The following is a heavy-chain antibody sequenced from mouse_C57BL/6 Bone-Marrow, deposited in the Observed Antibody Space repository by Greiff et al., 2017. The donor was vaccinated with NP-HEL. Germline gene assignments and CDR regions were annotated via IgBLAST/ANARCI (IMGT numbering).Heavy chain of an antibody. CDR2: IYPGSGST. Sequence: QVQLKESGAELVKPGASVKMSCKASGYTFTSYWITWVKQRPGQGLEWIGDIYPGSGSTNYNEKFKSKATLTVDTSSSTAYMQLSSLTSEDSAVYYCAREGTVVDHFDYWGQGTTLTVSS. D-gene: IGHD1-1*01. CDR3: AREGTVVDHFDY. J-gene: IGHJ2*01. V-gene: IGHV1-55*01. CDR1: GYTFTSYW.